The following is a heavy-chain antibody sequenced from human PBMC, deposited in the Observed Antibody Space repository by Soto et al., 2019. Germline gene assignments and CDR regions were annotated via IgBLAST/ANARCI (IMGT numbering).Heavy chain of an antibody. J-gene: IGHJ5*01. V-gene: IGHV1-8*01. CDR1: GYTFATYD. CDR2: MNPNSGNT. Sequence: QVQLVQSGAEVKTPGASVKVSCKASGYTFATYDMNWVRQAPGQGLEWMGWMNPNSGNTGYAQKFQGRLNMTRDTALSVAHMELSSLRNEDTAVYYCARSDGYNFNWLDSWGQGTLVTVSA. D-gene: IGHD2-21*01. CDR3: ARSDGYNFNWLDS.